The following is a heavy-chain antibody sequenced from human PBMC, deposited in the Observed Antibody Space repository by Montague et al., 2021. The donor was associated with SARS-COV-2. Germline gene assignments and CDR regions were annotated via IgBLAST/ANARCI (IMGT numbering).Heavy chain of an antibody. D-gene: IGHD3-22*01. V-gene: IGHV1-2*02. CDR1: GYTFTGYY. CDR3: AREGTTYYYDSSGYPYYYYYGMDV. Sequence: SVKVSCKASGYTFTGYYMHWVRQAPGQGLEWMGWINPNSGGTNYAQKFQGGVTMTRDTSISTAYMELSRLRSDDTAVYYCAREGTTYYYDSSGYPYYYYYGMDVWGQGTTVTVSS. J-gene: IGHJ6*02. CDR2: INPNSGGT.